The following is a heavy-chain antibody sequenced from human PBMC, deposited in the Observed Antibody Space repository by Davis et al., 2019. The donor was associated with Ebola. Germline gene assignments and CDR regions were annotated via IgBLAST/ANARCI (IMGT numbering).Heavy chain of an antibody. D-gene: IGHD3-9*01. V-gene: IGHV1-69-2*01. J-gene: IGHJ6*02. Sequence: ASVKVSCKGSGYSFSDYYMHWVQGAPGKGLEWVGLVDPKAGKTVYAEKFQDRVTITADKSTDTVYMELSSLRYEDTAVYYCAALDILTAYVSYAMDVWGQGTTVTVS. CDR2: VDPKAGKT. CDR3: AALDILTAYVSYAMDV. CDR1: GYSFSDYY.